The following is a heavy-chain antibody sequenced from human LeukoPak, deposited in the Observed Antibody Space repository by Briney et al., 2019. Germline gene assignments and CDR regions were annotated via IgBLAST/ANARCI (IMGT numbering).Heavy chain of an antibody. V-gene: IGHV3-13*01. CDR3: ARDGSEEWPIGY. D-gene: IGHD3-10*01. J-gene: IGHJ4*02. CDR2: IGTAGDT. CDR1: GFTFSSYD. Sequence: GGSLRLSCAASGFTFSSYDMHWVRQATGKGLEWVSAIGTAGDTYYPGSVKGRFTISRDNSKNTLYLQMNSLRAEDTAVYYCARDGSEEWPIGYWGQGTLVTVSS.